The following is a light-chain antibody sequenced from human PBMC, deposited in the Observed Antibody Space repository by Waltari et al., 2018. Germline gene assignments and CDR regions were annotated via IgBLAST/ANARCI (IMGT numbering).Light chain of an antibody. V-gene: IGLV1-40*01. CDR1: SSNIGAGYD. J-gene: IGLJ2*01. CDR3: QSYDNSPSGVD. Sequence: QSVLTQPPSMSGAPGQRVTISCTGSSSNIGAGYDVHWYQQRPGTAPKLLLYGNSYRPSGVPDRFSGSKSGTSASLAITGLQAEDEADYYCQSYDNSPSGVDFGGGTKLTVL. CDR2: GNS.